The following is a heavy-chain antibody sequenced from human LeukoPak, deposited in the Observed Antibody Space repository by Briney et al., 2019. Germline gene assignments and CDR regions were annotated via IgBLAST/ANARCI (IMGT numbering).Heavy chain of an antibody. V-gene: IGHV4-61*01. Sequence: PSETLSLTCTVSGGSVSSGSYYWSWIRQPPGKGLEWIGYIYYSGSTNYNPSLKSRVTISVDTSKNQFSLKLGSVTAADTAVYYCARDRPSSWAFDYWGQGTLVTVSS. CDR3: ARDRPSSWAFDY. CDR2: IYYSGST. J-gene: IGHJ4*02. CDR1: GGSVSSGSYY. D-gene: IGHD6-13*01.